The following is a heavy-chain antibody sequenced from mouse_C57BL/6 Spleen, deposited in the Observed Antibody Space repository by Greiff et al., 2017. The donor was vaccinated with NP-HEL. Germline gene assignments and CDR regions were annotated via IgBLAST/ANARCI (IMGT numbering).Heavy chain of an antibody. CDR2: ISSGSSTI. V-gene: IGHV5-17*01. CDR3: ARPWDGMDY. J-gene: IGHJ4*01. D-gene: IGHD4-1*01. CDR1: GFTFSDYG. Sequence: EVQVVESGGGLVKPGGSLKLSCAASGFTFSDYGMHWVRQAPEKGLEWVAYISSGSSTIYYADTVKGRFTITRDNAKNTLFLLMTSLGSEDTAMYYCARPWDGMDYWGQGTSVTVSS.